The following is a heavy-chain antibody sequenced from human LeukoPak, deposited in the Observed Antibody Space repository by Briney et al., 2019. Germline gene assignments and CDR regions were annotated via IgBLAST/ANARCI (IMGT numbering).Heavy chain of an antibody. Sequence: PSETLSLTCTVSGGSISSYYWSWIRQPPGKGLEWIGYIYYSGSTNYNPSLKSRVTILVDTSKNQFSLKLSSVTAADTAVYYCARRDSSSWQFQHWGQGTLVTVSS. CDR3: ARRDSSSWQFQH. CDR2: IYYSGST. J-gene: IGHJ1*01. V-gene: IGHV4-59*01. D-gene: IGHD6-13*01. CDR1: GGSISSYY.